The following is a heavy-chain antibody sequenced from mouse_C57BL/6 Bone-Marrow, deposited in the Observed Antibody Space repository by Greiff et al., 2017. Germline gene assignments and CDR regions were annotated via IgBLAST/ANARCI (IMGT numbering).Heavy chain of an antibody. Sequence: EVQLQQSGAELVRPGASVKLSCTASGFNIKDDYMHWVKQRPEQGLEWIGWIDPENGDTEYASKFQGTATITADTSSNTAYLQLRSLSSEDTAVYYCTRYGSWYAYWGQGTLVSVSA. CDR3: TRYGSWYAY. J-gene: IGHJ3*01. V-gene: IGHV14-4*01. CDR2: IDPENGDT. CDR1: GFNIKDDY. D-gene: IGHD1-1*01.